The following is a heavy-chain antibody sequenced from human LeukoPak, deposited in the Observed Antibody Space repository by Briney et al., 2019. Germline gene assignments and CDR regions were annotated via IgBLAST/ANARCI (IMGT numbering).Heavy chain of an antibody. CDR2: INAGNGNT. CDR1: GYTFTSYA. V-gene: IGHV1-3*01. J-gene: IGHJ6*04. CDR3: AREGILWFGESPYYYYGMDV. Sequence: ASVTVSCKASGYTFTSYAMHWVRQAPGQRLERMGWINAGNGNTKYSQKFQGRVTITRDTSASTAYMELSSLRSEDTAVYYCAREGILWFGESPYYYYGMDVWGKGTTVTVSS. D-gene: IGHD3-10*01.